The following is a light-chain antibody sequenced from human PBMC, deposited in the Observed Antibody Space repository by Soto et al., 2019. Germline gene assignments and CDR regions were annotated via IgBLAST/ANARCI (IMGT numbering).Light chain of an antibody. CDR3: QQYATWPRT. Sequence: ETMMTQSPASLSVSPGETATLSCRSSQNVHIDLAWYQQKPGQAPTLLIYGVSARAPGVPARFTGAGSGTEFTLTIRDLQSADVAVYYCQQYATWPRTFGQGT. CDR2: GVS. V-gene: IGKV3-15*01. CDR1: QNVHID. J-gene: IGKJ2*01.